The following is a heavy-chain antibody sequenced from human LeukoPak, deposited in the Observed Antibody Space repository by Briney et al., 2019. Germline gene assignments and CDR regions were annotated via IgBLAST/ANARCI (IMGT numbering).Heavy chain of an antibody. J-gene: IGHJ4*02. Sequence: SETLSLTCTVSGGSISSYYWSWIRQPAGKGLEWIGRIYTSGSTNYNPSLKSRVTMSVDTSKNQFSLKLSSVTAADTAVYYCARDIGYCSSTSCYIWGQGTPVTVSS. CDR1: GGSISSYY. V-gene: IGHV4-4*07. CDR2: IYTSGST. D-gene: IGHD2-2*02. CDR3: ARDIGYCSSTSCYI.